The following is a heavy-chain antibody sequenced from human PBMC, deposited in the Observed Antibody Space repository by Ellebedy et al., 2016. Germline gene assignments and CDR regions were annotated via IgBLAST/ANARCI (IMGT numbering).Heavy chain of an antibody. V-gene: IGHV3-11*01. CDR2: ISTGGTTI. D-gene: IGHD3-3*01. CDR3: GRVLTIFGVGY. J-gene: IGHJ4*02. CDR1: GFNFNDYY. Sequence: GGSLRLSXVASGFNFNDYYMTWIRQAPGKGLEWVSYISTGGTTICYADSVKGRFTISRDNAKNSLYLQMNSLRAEDTAVYCCGRVLTIFGVGYWGQGTLVSVSS.